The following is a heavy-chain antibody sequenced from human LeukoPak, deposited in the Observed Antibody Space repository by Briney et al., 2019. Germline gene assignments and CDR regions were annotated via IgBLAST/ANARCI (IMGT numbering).Heavy chain of an antibody. CDR2: ISGVSGST. V-gene: IGHV3-43*02. J-gene: IGHJ4*02. CDR1: GFTFHDYA. D-gene: IGHD3-22*01. CDR3: AKSESDYYYDSSGRPYYFDY. Sequence: PGGPLRLSCAASGFTFHDYALHWVRQAPGKGLDWVSLISGVSGSTDYADSVKGRFTISRDNSKNSLYLQMNTLRTEDTALYYCAKSESDYYYDSSGRPYYFDYWGQGTLVTVSS.